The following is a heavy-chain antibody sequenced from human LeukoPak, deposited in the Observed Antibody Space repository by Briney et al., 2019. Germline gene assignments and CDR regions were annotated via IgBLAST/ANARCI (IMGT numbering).Heavy chain of an antibody. CDR2: ISGSGGST. V-gene: IGHV3-23*01. CDR1: GFTFSTNA. J-gene: IGHJ4*02. CDR3: AKDPPYYYDSSD. Sequence: PGGSLRLSCAASGFTFSTNAMSWVRQAPGKGLEWVSAISGSGGSTYYADSVKGRFTISRDNSKNTLYLQMNSLRAEDTAVYYCAKDPPYYYDSSDWGQGTLVTVSS. D-gene: IGHD3-22*01.